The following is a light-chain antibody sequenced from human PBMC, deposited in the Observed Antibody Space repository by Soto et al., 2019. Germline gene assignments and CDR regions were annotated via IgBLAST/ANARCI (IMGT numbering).Light chain of an antibody. J-gene: IGKJ1*01. Sequence: DIQMTQSPSTLSASVGDRVTITCRASQSISSWLAWYQQKPGKAPKLLIYDASSLESGVPSRFSGSGSGTEFTLTISSLQPDDFATYSCQQYNSYWTLGPGTNV. CDR2: DAS. V-gene: IGKV1-5*01. CDR1: QSISSW. CDR3: QQYNSYWT.